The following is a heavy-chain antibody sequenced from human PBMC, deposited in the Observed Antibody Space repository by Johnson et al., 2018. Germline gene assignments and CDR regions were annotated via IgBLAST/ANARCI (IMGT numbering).Heavy chain of an antibody. CDR2: MNPNSGNT. V-gene: IGHV1-8*01. Sequence: QVQLVQSGAEVKKPGASVKVSCKASGYTFTSYDINWVRQATGQGLEWMGWMNPNSGNTGYEQKFQGRGTMTRNTSISTAYMELSSRRSEDTAVYYCARSYYYGSGSRIHYYYYYMDVWGKGTTVTVSS. CDR3: ARSYYYGSGSRIHYYYYYMDV. CDR1: GYTFTSYD. D-gene: IGHD3-10*01. J-gene: IGHJ6*03.